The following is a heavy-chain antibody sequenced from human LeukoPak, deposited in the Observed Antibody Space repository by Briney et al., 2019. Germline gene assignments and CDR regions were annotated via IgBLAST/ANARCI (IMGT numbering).Heavy chain of an antibody. J-gene: IGHJ6*04. Sequence: GGSLRLSCAASGFTFSSYSMNWVRQAPGKGLEWVSSISSSSYIYYADSVKGRFTISRDNAKSSLYLQMNSLRAEDTAVYYCAELGITMIGGVWGKGTTVTISS. D-gene: IGHD3-10*02. CDR2: ISSSSYI. CDR3: AELGITMIGGV. CDR1: GFTFSSYS. V-gene: IGHV3-21*01.